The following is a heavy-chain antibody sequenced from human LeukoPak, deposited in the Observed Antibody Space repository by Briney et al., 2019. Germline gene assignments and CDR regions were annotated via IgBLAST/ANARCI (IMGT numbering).Heavy chain of an antibody. CDR2: IYYSGST. CDR3: ARERGYAFDI. V-gene: IGHV4-59*01. D-gene: IGHD3-16*01. Sequence: SETLSLTCTVSGGSIISYYWSWIRQPPGKGLEWIGYIYYSGSTNYNPSLKSRVTISVDTSKNQFSLKLSSVTAADTAVYCCARERGYAFDIWGQGTMVTVSS. J-gene: IGHJ3*02. CDR1: GGSIISYY.